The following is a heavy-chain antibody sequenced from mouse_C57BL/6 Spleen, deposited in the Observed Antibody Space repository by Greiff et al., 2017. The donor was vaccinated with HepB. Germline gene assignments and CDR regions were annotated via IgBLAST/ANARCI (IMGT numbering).Heavy chain of an antibody. CDR1: GYTFTDYY. J-gene: IGHJ2*01. D-gene: IGHD2-4*01. CDR2: IYPGSGNT. Sequence: VQLQQSGAELVRPGASVKLSCKASGYTFTDYYINWVKQRPGQGLEWIARIYPGSGNTYYNEKFKGKATLTAEKSSSTAYMQLSSLTSEDSAVYFCARSGLRKGYYFDYWGQGTTLTVSS. V-gene: IGHV1-76*01. CDR3: ARSGLRKGYYFDY.